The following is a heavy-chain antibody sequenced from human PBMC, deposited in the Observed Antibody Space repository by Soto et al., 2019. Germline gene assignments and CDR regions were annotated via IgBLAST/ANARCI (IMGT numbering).Heavy chain of an antibody. CDR3: AIEGYYDSSGYFYFDY. V-gene: IGHV6-1*01. CDR2: TYYRYKWYN. CDR1: GDSVSSNSAA. D-gene: IGHD3-22*01. J-gene: IGHJ4*02. Sequence: SQTLSLTCAISGDSVSSNSAAWNWIRQSPSRGLEWLGRTYYRYKWYNDYAVSVKSRITINPDTSKNQFSLQLNSVTPEDTAVYYCAIEGYYDSSGYFYFDYWGQGTLVTVSS.